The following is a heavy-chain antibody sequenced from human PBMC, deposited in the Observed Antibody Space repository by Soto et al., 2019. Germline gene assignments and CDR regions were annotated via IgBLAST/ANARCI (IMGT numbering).Heavy chain of an antibody. CDR3: ARRQGKSAPPDFDR. J-gene: IGHJ4*02. CDR2: INHSGST. V-gene: IGHV4-34*01. Sequence: SETLSLTCAVYGGSFSGYYWSWIRQPPGKGLEWIGEINHSGSTNYNPSLKSRVTISVDTSKNQFSLKLSSVTAADTAVYYCARRQGKSAPPDFDRWGQGTLVTVSS. CDR1: GGSFSGYY.